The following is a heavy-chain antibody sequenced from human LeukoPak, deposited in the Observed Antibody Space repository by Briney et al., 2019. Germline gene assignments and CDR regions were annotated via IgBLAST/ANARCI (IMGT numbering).Heavy chain of an antibody. D-gene: IGHD2-2*01. CDR1: GFTFSNYA. CDR3: AKDRCSSTSCQYDFDY. Sequence: PGGSLSLSCVASGFTFSNYAMSWVRQAPGKGLEWVSGISDSGLTTYYADSVKGRFTIFRDNPKNTLYLQLNSLRAEDTAVYYCAKDRCSSTSCQYDFDYWGQGTLVTVSS. V-gene: IGHV3-23*01. CDR2: ISDSGLTT. J-gene: IGHJ4*02.